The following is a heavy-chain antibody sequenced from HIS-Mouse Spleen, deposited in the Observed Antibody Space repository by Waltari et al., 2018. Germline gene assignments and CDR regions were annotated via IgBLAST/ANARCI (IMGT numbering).Heavy chain of an antibody. CDR2: INPNSGGT. J-gene: IGHJ6*02. Sequence: QVQLVQSGAEVKKPGASVKVSCKASGYTFTGYYMHWVRQAPGQGLEWMEWINPNSGGTNYAQKCQGRVTMTRDTSISTAYMELSRLRSDDTAVYYCARDSIAVMDVWGQGTTVTVSS. CDR1: GYTFTGYY. CDR3: ARDSIAVMDV. D-gene: IGHD6-19*01. V-gene: IGHV1-2*02.